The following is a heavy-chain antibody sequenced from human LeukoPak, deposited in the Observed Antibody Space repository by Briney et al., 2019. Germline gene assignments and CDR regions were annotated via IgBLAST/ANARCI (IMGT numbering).Heavy chain of an antibody. Sequence: SETLSLTCAVYGGSFSNYYWTWIRQSPGKGLEWIGEIIHSGRTNYNPSLKSRVTISVDTSKNQFSLKLSSVTAADTAVYYCARGNWELPKRFDYWGQGTLVTVSS. CDR2: IIHSGRT. CDR3: ARGNWELPKRFDY. J-gene: IGHJ4*02. D-gene: IGHD1-26*01. V-gene: IGHV4-34*01. CDR1: GGSFSNYY.